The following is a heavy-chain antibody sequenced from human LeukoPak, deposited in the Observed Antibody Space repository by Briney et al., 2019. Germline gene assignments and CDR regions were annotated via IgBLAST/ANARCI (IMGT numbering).Heavy chain of an antibody. V-gene: IGHV3-21*01. CDR2: ISSSSSYI. J-gene: IGHJ4*02. CDR1: GFTFSNDW. D-gene: IGHD5-18*01. Sequence: PGGSLRLSCAASGFTFSNDWMCWVRQAPGKGLEWVSSISSSSSYIYYEDSVKGRFTISRDNAKNSLYLQMNSLRAEDTAVYYCARARSADTAMVYFDYWGQGTLVTVSS. CDR3: ARARSADTAMVYFDY.